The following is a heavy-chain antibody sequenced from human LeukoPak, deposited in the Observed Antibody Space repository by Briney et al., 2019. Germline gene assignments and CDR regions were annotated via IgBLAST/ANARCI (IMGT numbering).Heavy chain of an antibody. V-gene: IGHV3-48*03. CDR1: GLTFSSYE. CDR3: ARDRGISGYNPNWFDP. CDR2: IGRTGTTI. Sequence: PGGSLRLSCAASGLTFSSYEMSWVRQAPGKGLEWVSYIGRTGTTIYYADSVKGRFTVSRDNAKNSLYLQMNSLRGEDTAVYYCARDRGISGYNPNWFDPWGQGTLVTVSS. D-gene: IGHD3-22*01. J-gene: IGHJ5*02.